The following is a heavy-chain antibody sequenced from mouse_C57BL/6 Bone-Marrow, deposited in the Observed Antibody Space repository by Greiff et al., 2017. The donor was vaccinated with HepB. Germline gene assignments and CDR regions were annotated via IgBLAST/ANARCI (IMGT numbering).Heavy chain of an antibody. V-gene: IGHV1-69*01. J-gene: IGHJ4*01. Sequence: VQLQQPGAELVMPGASAKLSCKASGYTFTSYWMHWVKQRPGQGLEWIGEIDPSDSYTNYNQKFKGKSTLTVDKSSSTAYMQLSSLTSEDSAVYYCAREDYYAMDYWGQGTSVTVSS. CDR2: IDPSDSYT. CDR1: GYTFTSYW. CDR3: AREDYYAMDY.